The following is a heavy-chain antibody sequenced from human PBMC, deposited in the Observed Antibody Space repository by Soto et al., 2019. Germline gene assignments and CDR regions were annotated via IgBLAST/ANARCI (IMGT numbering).Heavy chain of an antibody. D-gene: IGHD6-6*01. CDR3: ARQSYSRPSRVYYYMDV. J-gene: IGHJ6*03. V-gene: IGHV1-46*03. CDR2: INPSGGST. CDR1: GYTFTSYY. Sequence: QVQLVQSGAEVKKPGASVKVSCKASGYTFTSYYMHWVRQAPGQGLEWMGIINPSGGSTSYAQKFQGRVTMTKDKSTSTIYKELSSLKSEDTAGYYCARQSYSRPSRVYYYMDVWGKGTTVTVSS.